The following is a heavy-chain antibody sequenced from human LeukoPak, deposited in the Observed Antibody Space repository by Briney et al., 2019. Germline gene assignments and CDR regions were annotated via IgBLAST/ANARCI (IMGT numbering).Heavy chain of an antibody. CDR2: IYTSGST. CDR1: GFSISSGSYY. Sequence: SENLSLTCTVSGFSISSGSYYWSWIRQPPGKGLELIGRIYTSGSTHYNPSLKSRVTITVVTSNYQFLLKLSSETAADTAVYYCARTYYDFWSGSILGAFDIWGQGTMVTVSS. CDR3: ARTYYDFWSGSILGAFDI. J-gene: IGHJ3*02. V-gene: IGHV4-61*02. D-gene: IGHD3-3*01.